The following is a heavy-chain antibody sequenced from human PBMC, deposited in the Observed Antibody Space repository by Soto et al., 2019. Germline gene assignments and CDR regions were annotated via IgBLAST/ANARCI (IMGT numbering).Heavy chain of an antibody. D-gene: IGHD2-2*02. Sequence: SRSVPSSGLSLTPDSVIWVQQAQGKSLELVSSISSSSSYIYYADSVKGRFTISRDNAKNSLYLQMNSLRAEYTAVYYCARDMVVPAAILSYGMDVWGQGTTVTVS. J-gene: IGHJ6*02. CDR2: ISSSSSYI. CDR1: GLSLTPDS. CDR3: ARDMVVPAAILSYGMDV. V-gene: IGHV3-21*01.